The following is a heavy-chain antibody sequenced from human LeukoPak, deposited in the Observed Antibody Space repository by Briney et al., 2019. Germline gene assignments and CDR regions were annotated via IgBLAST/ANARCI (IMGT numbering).Heavy chain of an antibody. CDR3: ARLFLYDSSGYEPDY. J-gene: IGHJ4*02. V-gene: IGHV4-39*07. D-gene: IGHD3-22*01. CDR1: GGSISSSSYY. Sequence: PSETLSLTCTVSGGSISSSSYYWGWIRQPPGKGLEWIGSIYYSGSTYYNPSLKSRVTISVDTSKNQFSLKLSSVTAADTAVYYCARLFLYDSSGYEPDYWGQGTLVTVSS. CDR2: IYYSGST.